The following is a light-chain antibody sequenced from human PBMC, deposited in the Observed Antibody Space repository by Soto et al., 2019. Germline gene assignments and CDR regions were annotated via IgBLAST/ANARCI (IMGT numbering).Light chain of an antibody. CDR1: SSNIGAGYD. CDR3: QSYGSSRSCWV. CDR2: GNS. Sequence: QSVLTQPPSVSGAPGQRVTISCTGSSSNIGAGYDVHWYQQLPGTAPKLLIYGNSNRPSGVPDRFSGSKSGTSASLAITGLQAEEEADYYCQSYGSSRSCWVFGGGTKVTVL. J-gene: IGLJ3*02. V-gene: IGLV1-40*01.